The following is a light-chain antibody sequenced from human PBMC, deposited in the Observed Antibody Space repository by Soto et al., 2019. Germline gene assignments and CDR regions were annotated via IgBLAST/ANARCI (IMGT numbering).Light chain of an antibody. Sequence: ETVMTQTPATLSVSPGDRATLSCRACQSISTNLAWYQQKPGQAPRLLIYDASTRATGIPARFSGSGSGTEFTLTISSLLSEDFAVYSCQQYNNWPLTFGGGTKVEIK. J-gene: IGKJ4*01. CDR2: DAS. V-gene: IGKV3D-15*01. CDR1: QSISTN. CDR3: QQYNNWPLT.